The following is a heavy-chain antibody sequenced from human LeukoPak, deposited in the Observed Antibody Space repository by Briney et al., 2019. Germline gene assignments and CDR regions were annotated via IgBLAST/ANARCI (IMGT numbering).Heavy chain of an antibody. CDR2: ISAYNGDT. Sequence: ASVKVSCKASGGTFSSYAISWVRQAPGQGLEWMGWISAYNGDTNYAQKLQGRVTMTTDTSTSTAYMELRSLRSDDTAVYYCARDLEWLFPPGYWGQGTLVTVSS. D-gene: IGHD3-3*01. J-gene: IGHJ4*02. CDR3: ARDLEWLFPPGY. V-gene: IGHV1-18*01. CDR1: GGTFSSYA.